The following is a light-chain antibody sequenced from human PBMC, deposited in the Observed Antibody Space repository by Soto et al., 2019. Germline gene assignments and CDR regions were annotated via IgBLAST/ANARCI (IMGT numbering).Light chain of an antibody. Sequence: EVVVTQSPATLSVSPGDTATLSCRASRTVSSHLAWYQQKPGQAPRLLIYRASTRATGVPARFSGSGSGTEFTRTITSLQSEDFAVYYCQQHQNWPPLIFGGGTKVEIK. V-gene: IGKV3-15*01. CDR1: RTVSSH. J-gene: IGKJ4*01. CDR3: QQHQNWPPLI. CDR2: RAS.